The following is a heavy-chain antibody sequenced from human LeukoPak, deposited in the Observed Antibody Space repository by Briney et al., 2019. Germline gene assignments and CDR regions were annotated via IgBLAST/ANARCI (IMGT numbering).Heavy chain of an antibody. CDR2: INSDGSST. Sequence: PGGSLRLSCAASGFTFSSYWMHWVRQAPGKGLAWVSRINSDGSSTSYADSVKGRFTISRDNAKNTLYLQMNSLRAEDTAVYYCARGPYQSYSSSRGDYWGQGTLVTVSS. J-gene: IGHJ4*02. D-gene: IGHD1-26*01. CDR1: GFTFSSYW. CDR3: ARGPYQSYSSSRGDY. V-gene: IGHV3-74*01.